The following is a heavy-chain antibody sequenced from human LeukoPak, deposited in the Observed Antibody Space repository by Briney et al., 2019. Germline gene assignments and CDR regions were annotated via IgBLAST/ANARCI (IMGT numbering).Heavy chain of an antibody. Sequence: GGSLRLSCAASGFTFDDYAMHWVRQAPGKGLEWVSGISWNSGTIGYADSVKGRFTISRDNAKNSLYLQMHSLRAEDTAVYYCAKSGYNRFDYWGQGTLVTVSS. J-gene: IGHJ4*02. D-gene: IGHD5-24*01. CDR2: ISWNSGTI. CDR1: GFTFDDYA. CDR3: AKSGYNRFDY. V-gene: IGHV3-9*01.